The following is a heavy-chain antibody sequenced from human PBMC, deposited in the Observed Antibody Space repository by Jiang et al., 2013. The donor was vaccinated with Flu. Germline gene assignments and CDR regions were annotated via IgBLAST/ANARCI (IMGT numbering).Heavy chain of an antibody. CDR3: ARSDYGDYFTRGIYAFDL. J-gene: IGHJ3*01. CDR2: ISYSGST. D-gene: IGHD4-17*01. V-gene: IGHV4-59*01. CDR1: GGSINRYY. Sequence: LLKPSETLSLTCTVSGGSINRYYWNWIRQPPGKGLEWIGYISYSGSTNYYSSLKSRVTISVDTSKNQFSLKLSSVTAADTAVYYCARSDYGDYFTRGIYAFDLWGQGTVVTVSS.